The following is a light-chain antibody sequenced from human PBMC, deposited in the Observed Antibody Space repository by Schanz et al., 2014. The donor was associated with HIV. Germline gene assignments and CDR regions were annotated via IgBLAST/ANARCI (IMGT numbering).Light chain of an antibody. Sequence: QSALTQPPSASGSPGQSVTISCTGTSSDVGIYNFVSWYQQHPGKAPKLIIYDVNNRPSGVPDRFSGSKSGTSASLAISGLQSEDEADYYCQSYDSSLSGSVFGTGTKLTVL. J-gene: IGLJ1*01. CDR1: SSDVGIYNF. CDR2: DVN. V-gene: IGLV2-8*01. CDR3: QSYDSSLSGSV.